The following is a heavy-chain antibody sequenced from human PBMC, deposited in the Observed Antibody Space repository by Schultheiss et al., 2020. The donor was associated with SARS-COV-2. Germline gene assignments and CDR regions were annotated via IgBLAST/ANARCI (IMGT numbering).Heavy chain of an antibody. Sequence: GGSLRLSCAASGFTFSNAWMNWVRQAPGKGLEWVGRINTKTDGGTTDYGAAVKGRFSISRDDSINTLYLQMNNLKTEDTAVYYCATLARSARYDYWGQGTLVTVAS. CDR3: ATLARSARYDY. V-gene: IGHV3-15*07. J-gene: IGHJ4*02. CDR2: INTKTDGGTT. CDR1: GFTFSNAW. D-gene: IGHD1-26*01.